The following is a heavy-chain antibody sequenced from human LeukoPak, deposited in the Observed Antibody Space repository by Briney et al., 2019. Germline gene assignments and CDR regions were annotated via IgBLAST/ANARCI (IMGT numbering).Heavy chain of an antibody. V-gene: IGHV1-18*01. CDR2: ISAYNGNT. Sequence: ASVKVSCKASGYTFTSYGISWVRQAPGQGLEWMGWISAYNGNTSYAQKLQGRVTMTTDTSTSTAYMELRSLRSDDTAVYYCARSIAAAPHFDYWGQGTLVTVSS. CDR1: GYTFTSYG. D-gene: IGHD6-13*01. CDR3: ARSIAAAPHFDY. J-gene: IGHJ4*02.